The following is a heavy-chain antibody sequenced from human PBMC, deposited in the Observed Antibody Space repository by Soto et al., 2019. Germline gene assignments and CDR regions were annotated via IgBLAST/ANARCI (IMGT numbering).Heavy chain of an antibody. CDR1: GGTFSSYA. D-gene: IGHD1-7*01. CDR2: IIPIFGTA. V-gene: IGHV1-69*13. Sequence: SVKVSCKASGGTFSSYAISWVRQAPGQGLEWMGGIIPIFGTANYAQKFQGRVTITADESTSTAYMELSSLRSEDTAVYYCASPQKAYNWNYPRPYYYYGMDVWGQGATVTVSS. J-gene: IGHJ6*02. CDR3: ASPQKAYNWNYPRPYYYYGMDV.